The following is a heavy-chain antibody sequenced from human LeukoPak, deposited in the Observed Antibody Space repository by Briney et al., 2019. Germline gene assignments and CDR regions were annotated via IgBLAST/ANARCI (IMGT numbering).Heavy chain of an antibody. CDR2: IYYSGST. V-gene: IGHV4-39*01. Sequence: SETLSLTCTVSGGSISSSSYYWGWIRQPPGKGLEWIGSIYYSGSTYYNPSLKSRVTISVDTSKNQFSLKLSSVTAADTAVYYCARHQGWELQVDYWGQGTLVTVSS. CDR3: ARHQGWELQVDY. D-gene: IGHD1-26*01. J-gene: IGHJ4*02. CDR1: GGSISSSSYY.